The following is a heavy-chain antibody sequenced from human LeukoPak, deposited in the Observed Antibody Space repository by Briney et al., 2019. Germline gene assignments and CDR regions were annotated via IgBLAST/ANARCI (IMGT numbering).Heavy chain of an antibody. V-gene: IGHV3-7*01. CDR3: ARVLSVFWSGYYSQFDY. D-gene: IGHD3-3*01. Sequence: PGGSLRLSCAASGFTFSSYSMNWVRQAPGKGLEWVVNIKQDGSEKYYVDSVKGRFTISRDNAKNSLYLQMNSLRAEDTAVYYCARVLSVFWSGYYSQFDYWGQGTLVTVSS. J-gene: IGHJ4*02. CDR2: IKQDGSEK. CDR1: GFTFSSYS.